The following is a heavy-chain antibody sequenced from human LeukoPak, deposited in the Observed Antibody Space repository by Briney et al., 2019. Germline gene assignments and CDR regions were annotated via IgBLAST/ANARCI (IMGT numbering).Heavy chain of an antibody. CDR2: IGSSDSST. CDR1: GLSSYA. J-gene: IGHJ3*02. V-gene: IGHV3-23*01. CDR3: ARRVVTTIRFAGRDAFDI. D-gene: IGHD2-21*02. Sequence: PGGSLRLSCAAPGLSSYAMSWGRQAPGKGLEWVSVIGSSDSSTYYADSVKGRFTISRDNSKNTLYLQMNSLRAEDTAVYYCARRVVTTIRFAGRDAFDIWGQGTMVTVSS.